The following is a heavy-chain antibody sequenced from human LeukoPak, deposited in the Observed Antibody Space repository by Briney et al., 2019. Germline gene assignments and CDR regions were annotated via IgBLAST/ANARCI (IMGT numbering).Heavy chain of an antibody. D-gene: IGHD3-22*01. CDR1: GYTFSGYH. CDR3: ARGVSFYYDISGYYGTWVDP. V-gene: IGHV1-2*02. Sequence: ASVKVSCRASGYTFSGYHIYWVRQAPGQGLECMGWFNPSSDGTNYAQKFQGRVHMTGDTSISTAFMELSSLTSDDTAVYYCARGVSFYYDISGYYGTWVDPWGQGTRVTVSS. J-gene: IGHJ5*02. CDR2: FNPSSDGT.